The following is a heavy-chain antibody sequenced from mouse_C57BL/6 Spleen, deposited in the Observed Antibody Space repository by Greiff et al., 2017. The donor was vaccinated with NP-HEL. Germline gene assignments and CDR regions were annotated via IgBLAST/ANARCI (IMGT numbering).Heavy chain of an antibody. Sequence: QVQLKQSGAELVKPGASVKISCKASGYAFSSYWMNWVKQRPGKGLEWIGQIYPGDGDTNYNGKFKGKATLTADKSSSTASIQLSILTSADSAVYFSARDPHYYVSSAYFANGGQGTPLTVSS. J-gene: IGHJ2*01. CDR2: IYPGDGDT. V-gene: IGHV1-80*01. D-gene: IGHD1-1*01. CDR1: GYAFSSYW. CDR3: ARDPHYYVSSAYFAN.